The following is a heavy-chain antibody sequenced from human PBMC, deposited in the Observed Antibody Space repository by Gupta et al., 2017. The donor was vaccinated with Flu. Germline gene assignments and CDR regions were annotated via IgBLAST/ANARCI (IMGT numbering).Heavy chain of an antibody. Sequence: AMSWVRQVPGKGLEWISGISASGSRTYYADSVKGRFTIYRDTSKNTLYLQMNSLRADDTAIYYCAKNRVAGAISYYYGLDVWGQGTTVTVSS. V-gene: IGHV3-23*01. J-gene: IGHJ6*02. CDR3: AKNRVAGAISYYYGLDV. CDR2: ISASGSRT. CDR1: A. D-gene: IGHD1-26*01.